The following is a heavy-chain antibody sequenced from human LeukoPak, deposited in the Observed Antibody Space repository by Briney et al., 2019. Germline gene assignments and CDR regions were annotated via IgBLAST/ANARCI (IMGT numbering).Heavy chain of an antibody. J-gene: IGHJ6*02. V-gene: IGHV3-21*01. Sequence: PGGSLRLSCAASGFTFSSYSMNWVRQAPGKGPEWVSSISSSSSYIYYADSVKGRFTISRDNAKNSLYLQMNSLRAEDTAVYYCARDALRFLEWLPHYYYYGMDVWGQGTTVTVSS. CDR2: ISSSSSYI. CDR1: GFTFSSYS. D-gene: IGHD3-3*01. CDR3: ARDALRFLEWLPHYYYYGMDV.